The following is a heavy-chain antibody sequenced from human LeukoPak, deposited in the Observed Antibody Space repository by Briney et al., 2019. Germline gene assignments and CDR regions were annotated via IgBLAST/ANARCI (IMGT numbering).Heavy chain of an antibody. V-gene: IGHV3-23*01. CDR2: LSHAGGST. CDR3: ASLRGPTSSKFDY. J-gene: IGHJ4*02. CDR1: GFTFSSYV. Sequence: PGGSLRLSCVTSGFTFSSYVMSWVRQAPGKGLEWVSALSHAGGSTYYADSVKGRFIISRDNSKNTLYLQMNSLRAEDTAVYYCASLRGPTSSKFDYWGQGTLVTVSS.